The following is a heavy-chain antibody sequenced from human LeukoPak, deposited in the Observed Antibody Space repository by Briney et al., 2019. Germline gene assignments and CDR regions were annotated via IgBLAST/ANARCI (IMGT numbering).Heavy chain of an antibody. CDR3: AREGYSSGWYFVFDY. J-gene: IGHJ4*02. CDR2: ISSSSSTI. CDR1: GFTFSSYS. Sequence: GGSLRLSCVASGFTFSSYSMNWVRQAPGKGLEWVSYISSSSSTIYYADSVKGRFTISRDNAKNSLYLQMNSLRDEDTAVYYCAREGYSSGWYFVFDYWGQGTLVTVSS. D-gene: IGHD6-19*01. V-gene: IGHV3-48*02.